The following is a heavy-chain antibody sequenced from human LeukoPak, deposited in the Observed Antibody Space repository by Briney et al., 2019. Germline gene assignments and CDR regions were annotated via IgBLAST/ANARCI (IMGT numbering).Heavy chain of an antibody. CDR2: ISGSGVNT. D-gene: IGHD3-22*01. CDR1: GYTFSSYS. Sequence: GGSLRLSCTASGYTFSSYSMTWVRQAPGKGLEWVSAISGSGVNTYYADSVKGRFAASRGNSKNTLYLQMNSLRVEDTAVYYCARGRSGYGPFDAFDIWGQGTWVTVSS. CDR3: ARGRSGYGPFDAFDI. V-gene: IGHV3-23*01. J-gene: IGHJ3*02.